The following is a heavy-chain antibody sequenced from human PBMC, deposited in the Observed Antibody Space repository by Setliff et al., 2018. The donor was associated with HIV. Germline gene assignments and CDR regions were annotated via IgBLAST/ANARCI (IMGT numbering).Heavy chain of an antibody. Sequence: GGSLRLSCTASGFTFSNYWMHWVRQAPGQGLVWVARIKTDGSTTTYADSVKGRFTISRDNAKNTVYLQMNSLRAEDTAVYYCVRDPDHFETSGYYPLDFWGQGISVTVSS. CDR2: IKTDGSTT. J-gene: IGHJ4*02. CDR3: VRDPDHFETSGYYPLDF. V-gene: IGHV3-74*03. CDR1: GFTFSNYW. D-gene: IGHD3-22*01.